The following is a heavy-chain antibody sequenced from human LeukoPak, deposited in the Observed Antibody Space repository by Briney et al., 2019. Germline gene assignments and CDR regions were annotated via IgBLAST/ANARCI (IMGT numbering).Heavy chain of an antibody. D-gene: IGHD1-26*01. CDR2: ISTSGATE. V-gene: IGHV3-48*03. Sequence: GGSLRLSCAASGFTFSSYEMSWVRQAPGKGLEWVSYISTSGATEKYADSVKGRFTISRDNAKNSLYLQMYSLRAEDTAVYYCARGEQLNYFAYCGQGALVTVSS. CDR3: ARGEQLNYFAY. J-gene: IGHJ4*02. CDR1: GFTFSSYE.